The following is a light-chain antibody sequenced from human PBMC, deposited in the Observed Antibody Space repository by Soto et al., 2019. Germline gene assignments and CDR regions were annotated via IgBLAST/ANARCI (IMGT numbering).Light chain of an antibody. CDR1: SSDFGGYNY. CDR2: DAN. CDR3: SSYTSSTTYV. Sequence: QSALTQPASVSGSPGQSITISCTGTSSDFGGYNYVSWYQLHPGKAPKLMIYDANNRPSGVSTRFSGSKSGNTASLTISGLQAEDEADYYCSSYTSSTTYVFGTGTKLTVL. J-gene: IGLJ1*01. V-gene: IGLV2-14*03.